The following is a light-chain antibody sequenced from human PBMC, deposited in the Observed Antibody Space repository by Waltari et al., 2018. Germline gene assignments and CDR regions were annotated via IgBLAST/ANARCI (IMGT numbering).Light chain of an antibody. CDR1: QSLVHSDGNTY. V-gene: IGKV2-30*02. J-gene: IGKJ1*01. CDR2: KVS. Sequence: DVVMTQSPLSLPVTLGQPASISCKSSQSLVHSDGNTYLNWFHQRPGQSPRRLLYKVSNRDSGCPDRFSGRGSGTDFTLEISRVEAEDVGIYYCLQSIHWPWTFGQGTKVDIK. CDR3: LQSIHWPWT.